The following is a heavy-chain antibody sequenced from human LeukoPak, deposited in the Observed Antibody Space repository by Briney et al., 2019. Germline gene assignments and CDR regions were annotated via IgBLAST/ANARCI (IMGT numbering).Heavy chain of an antibody. CDR2: IYSSGST. CDR3: ARGLTFDSSGYYSSGAFDI. J-gene: IGHJ3*02. V-gene: IGHV4-4*07. CDR1: GGSISDYY. D-gene: IGHD3-22*01. Sequence: SETLSLTCTVSGGSISDYYWSWIRQPAGKGLEWIGRIYSSGSTNYNPSLKSRVTMSVDTSKNQFSLKLSSVTAADTAVYYCARGLTFDSSGYYSSGAFDIWGQGTMVTVSS.